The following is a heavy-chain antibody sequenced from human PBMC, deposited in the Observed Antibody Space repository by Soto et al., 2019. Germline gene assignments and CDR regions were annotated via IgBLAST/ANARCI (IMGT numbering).Heavy chain of an antibody. V-gene: IGHV3-9*01. CDR1: GFTFDDYA. CDR2: ISWNSGSI. CDR3: AKDYSPGIDLLDY. D-gene: IGHD6-13*01. Sequence: GGSLRLSCAASGFTFDDYAMHWVRQAPGKGLEWVSGISWNSGSIGYADSVKGRFTISRDNAKNSLYLQMNSLRAEDTALYYCAKDYSPGIDLLDYWGQGTLVTVSS. J-gene: IGHJ4*02.